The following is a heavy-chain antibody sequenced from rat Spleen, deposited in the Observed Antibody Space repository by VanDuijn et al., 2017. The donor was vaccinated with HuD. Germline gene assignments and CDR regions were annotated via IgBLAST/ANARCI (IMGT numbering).Heavy chain of an antibody. CDR3: AGSYHYSGDYFDY. CDR2: IWSGGST. Sequence: QVQLKESGPGLVQPSQTLSLACTVSGFSLTSYHVHWVRQPSGKGLEWIGAIWSGGSTDYNSALKSRLSISRDTSKSQVLLKMNSLQTDDSAMYYCAGSYHYSGDYFDYWGQGVMVTVSS. D-gene: IGHD1-1*01. J-gene: IGHJ2*01. CDR1: GFSLTSYH. V-gene: IGHV2-15*01.